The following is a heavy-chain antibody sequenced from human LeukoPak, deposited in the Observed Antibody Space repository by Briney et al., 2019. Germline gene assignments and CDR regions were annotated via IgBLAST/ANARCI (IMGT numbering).Heavy chain of an antibody. CDR3: ARQPGKYGSGSYPYYYYGMDV. J-gene: IGHJ6*02. CDR1: GGSISSGDYY. V-gene: IGHV4-30-4*01. CDR2: IYYSGST. D-gene: IGHD3-10*01. Sequence: SETLSLTCTVSGGSISSGDYYWSWIRQPPGKGLEWIGYIYYSGSTYYNPSLKSRVTISVDTSENQFSLKLSSVTAADTAVYYCARQPGKYGSGSYPYYYYGMDVWGQGTTVTVSS.